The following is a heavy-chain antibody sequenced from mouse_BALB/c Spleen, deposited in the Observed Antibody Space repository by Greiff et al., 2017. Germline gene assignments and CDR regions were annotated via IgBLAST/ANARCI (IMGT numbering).Heavy chain of an antibody. D-gene: IGHD2-4*01. Sequence: VMLVESGPGLVQPSQSLSITCTVSGFSLTSYGVHWVRQSPGKGLEWLGVIWSGGSTDYNAAFISRLSISKDNSKSQVFFKMNSLQANDTAIYYCARGGLGAAMDYWGQGTSVTVSS. CDR2: IWSGGST. J-gene: IGHJ4*01. V-gene: IGHV2-2*02. CDR1: GFSLTSYG. CDR3: ARGGLGAAMDY.